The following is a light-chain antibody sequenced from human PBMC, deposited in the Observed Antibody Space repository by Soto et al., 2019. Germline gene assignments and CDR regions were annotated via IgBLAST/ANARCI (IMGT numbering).Light chain of an antibody. V-gene: IGKV3-15*01. J-gene: IGKJ4*01. CDR3: QQYSTWPLT. CDR1: QSVRSN. CDR2: GAS. Sequence: EIVMTQTPATLSVSPGDRVTLSCRASQSVRSNSAWYQQKPGQTPRLLIYGASTRATGVPARFSGSGFETEFTLTISSLQSEDFAIYYCQQYSTWPLTFGGGTKVDIK.